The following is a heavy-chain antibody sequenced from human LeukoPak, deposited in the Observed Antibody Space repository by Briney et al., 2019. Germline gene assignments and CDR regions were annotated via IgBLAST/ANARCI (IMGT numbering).Heavy chain of an antibody. Sequence: SETLSLTCTVFGXSISSFYWSWIRQPAGKGLQWIGRIYTSGSTNYSPSLRSRVTMSVDTSKNQFSLKLNSATAADTAVYFCARGPDWPIDSWGQGTLVTVSS. CDR2: IYTSGST. J-gene: IGHJ4*02. V-gene: IGHV4-4*07. D-gene: IGHD3-9*01. CDR3: ARGPDWPIDS. CDR1: GXSISSFY.